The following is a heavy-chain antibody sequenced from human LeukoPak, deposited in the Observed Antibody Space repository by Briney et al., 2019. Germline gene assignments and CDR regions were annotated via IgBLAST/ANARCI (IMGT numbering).Heavy chain of an antibody. CDR3: ARRYYYDSRGYYPLYDY. CDR1: GFSLSTSGMC. D-gene: IGHD3-22*01. Sequence: SGPTLVNPTQTLTLTCTFSGFSLSTSGMCVSWIRQPPEKALEWLARIDWDDDKFYSTSLKTRLTISKDTSKNQVVLTMTNVDPVDTATYYCARRYYYDSRGYYPLYDYWGQGTLVTVSS. V-gene: IGHV2-70*17. J-gene: IGHJ4*02. CDR2: IDWDDDK.